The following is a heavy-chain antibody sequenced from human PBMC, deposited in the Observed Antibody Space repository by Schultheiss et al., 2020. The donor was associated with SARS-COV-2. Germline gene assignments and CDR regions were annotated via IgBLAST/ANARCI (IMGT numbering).Heavy chain of an antibody. CDR3: AKGKLYYFGSGSYSLDS. V-gene: IGHV3-23*01. D-gene: IGHD3-10*01. Sequence: GGSLRLSCAASGFTFSQFGMTWVRQAPGKGLELVASVSGGANSISYADSVKGRFTISRDNIKNVLYLHMSSLRPEDAAVYYCAKGKLYYFGSGSYSLDSWGQGTLVTVSS. J-gene: IGHJ4*02. CDR2: VSGGANSI. CDR1: GFTFSQFG.